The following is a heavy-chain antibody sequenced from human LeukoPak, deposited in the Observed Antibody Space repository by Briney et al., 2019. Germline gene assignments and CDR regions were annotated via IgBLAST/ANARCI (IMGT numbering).Heavy chain of an antibody. CDR3: ARGPYSSSPVYY. V-gene: IGHV3-30*09. J-gene: IGHJ4*02. Sequence: PGGSLRLSCAASGFTFSSYWMSWVRQAPGKGLEWVAVISYDGSNKYYADSVKGRFAISRDNSKNMLYLQMNSLRAEDTAVYYCARGPYSSSPVYYWGQGTLVTVSS. CDR2: ISYDGSNK. D-gene: IGHD6-13*01. CDR1: GFTFSSYW.